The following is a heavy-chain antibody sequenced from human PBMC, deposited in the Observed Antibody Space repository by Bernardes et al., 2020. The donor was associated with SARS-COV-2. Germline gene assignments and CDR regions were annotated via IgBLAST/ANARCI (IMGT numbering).Heavy chain of an antibody. D-gene: IGHD6-19*01. CDR1: GFTFSDHY. J-gene: IGHJ4*02. CDR3: ARAFARVSGCVDY. V-gene: IGHV3-72*01. CDR2: IRNKVNSYTT. Sequence: GGSLRLSCAASGFTFSDHYMDWVRQAPGKGLEWVGRIRNKVNSYTTEYAASVKGRFTISRDDSENSLYLQMNSLKTEDTAVYYCARAFARVSGCVDYWGQGTLVTVSS.